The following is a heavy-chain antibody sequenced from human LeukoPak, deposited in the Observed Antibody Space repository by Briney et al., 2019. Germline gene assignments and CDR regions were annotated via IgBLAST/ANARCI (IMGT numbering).Heavy chain of an antibody. CDR3: AAEGGDFGDYAFDI. CDR2: VNPNSGNT. D-gene: IGHD2-21*02. CDR1: GGTFSSYA. V-gene: IGHV1-8*03. J-gene: IGHJ3*02. Sequence: ASVKVSCKASGGTFSSYAISWVRQATGQGLEWMGWVNPNSGNTGYAQKFQGRVTITRNTSISTAYMELSSLRSEDTAVYYCAAEGGDFGDYAFDIWGQGTMVTVSS.